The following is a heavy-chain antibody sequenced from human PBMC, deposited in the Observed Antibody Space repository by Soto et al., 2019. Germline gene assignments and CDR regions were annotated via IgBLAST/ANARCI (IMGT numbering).Heavy chain of an antibody. Sequence: SETLSLTCTVSGGPISSYYWSWIRQPPGKGLEWIGYIYYSGSTNYNPSLKSRVTISVDTSKNQFSLKLSSVTAADTAVYYCASSFYYGSGSYLDYWGQGTLVTVSS. D-gene: IGHD3-10*01. V-gene: IGHV4-59*01. CDR3: ASSFYYGSGSYLDY. J-gene: IGHJ4*02. CDR1: GGPISSYY. CDR2: IYYSGST.